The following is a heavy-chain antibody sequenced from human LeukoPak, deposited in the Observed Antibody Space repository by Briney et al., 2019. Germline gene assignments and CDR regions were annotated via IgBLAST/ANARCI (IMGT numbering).Heavy chain of an antibody. J-gene: IGHJ4*02. Sequence: SETLSLTCTVSGYSIRSGYYWGWIRQPPGKGLEWIGSIYHSGSTYYNPSLKSRVTISVDTSKNQFSLRLSSVTAADTAVYYCARERGSSAWYTEGDYWGQGTLVTVSS. CDR2: IYHSGST. V-gene: IGHV4-38-2*02. CDR3: ARERGSSAWYTEGDY. D-gene: IGHD6-19*01. CDR1: GYSIRSGYY.